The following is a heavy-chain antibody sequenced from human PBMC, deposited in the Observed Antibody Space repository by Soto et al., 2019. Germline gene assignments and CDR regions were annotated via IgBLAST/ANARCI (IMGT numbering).Heavy chain of an antibody. V-gene: IGHV3-48*03. CDR2: ISSDGGTI. J-gene: IGHJ4*02. Sequence: GGSLRLSCAASGFTFRNYEMNWVRRTPGKGLEWLSYISSDGGTIYYADFVKGRFTISRDNTNNSLYLQMNSLRAEDTAVYYCARDGGDWYKMSPSLSFFDSWGQGTLVTVSS. CDR3: ARDGGDWYKMSPSLSFFDS. D-gene: IGHD2-21*02. CDR1: GFTFRNYE.